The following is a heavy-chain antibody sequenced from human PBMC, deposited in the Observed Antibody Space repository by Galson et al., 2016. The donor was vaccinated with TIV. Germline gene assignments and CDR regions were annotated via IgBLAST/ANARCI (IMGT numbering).Heavy chain of an antibody. CDR2: INHDGSEN. Sequence: SLRLSCAVSGFKFSSYWMTWVRQAPGKGLEWVANINHDGSENYYVDSVKGRFTISRDNAKSSLFLQMNNLRDEDSALYFCARDKISGYSYSFPLHFYYFGMDACGQGTTVTVSS. J-gene: IGHJ6*02. V-gene: IGHV3-7*03. D-gene: IGHD5-18*01. CDR1: GFKFSSYW. CDR3: ARDKISGYSYSFPLHFYYFGMDA.